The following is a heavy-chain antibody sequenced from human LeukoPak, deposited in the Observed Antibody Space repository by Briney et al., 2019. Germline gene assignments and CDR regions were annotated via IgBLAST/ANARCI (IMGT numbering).Heavy chain of an antibody. V-gene: IGHV3-30*02. CDR1: GFTFSSYG. Sequence: GGSLRLSCAASGFTFSSYGMHWVRQAPGKGLEWVAFIRYDGSNKYYAGSVKGRFTISRDNSKNTLYLQMNSLRAEDTAVYYCAKELGYCSGGSCYYVYYYGMDVWGQGTTVTVSS. CDR3: AKELGYCSGGSCYYVYYYGMDV. J-gene: IGHJ6*02. CDR2: IRYDGSNK. D-gene: IGHD2-15*01.